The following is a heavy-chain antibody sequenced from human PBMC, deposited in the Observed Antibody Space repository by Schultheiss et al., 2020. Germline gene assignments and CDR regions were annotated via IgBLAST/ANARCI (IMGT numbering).Heavy chain of an antibody. CDR3: ARCHGWYYFDY. J-gene: IGHJ4*02. CDR1: GGSISSGSYY. CDR2: IYTSGST. D-gene: IGHD6-19*01. Sequence: TLSLTCTVSGGSISSGSYYWSWIRQPAGKGLEWIGRIYTSGSTNYNPSLKSRVTISVDTSKNQFSLKLSSVTAADTAVYYCARCHGWYYFDYWGQGTLVTVSS. V-gene: IGHV4-61*02.